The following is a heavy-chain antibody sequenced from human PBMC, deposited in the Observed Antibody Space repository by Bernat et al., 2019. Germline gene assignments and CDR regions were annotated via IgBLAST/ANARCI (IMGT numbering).Heavy chain of an antibody. V-gene: IGHV3-53*01. CDR1: GFTVSSNY. CDR3: ARDRAILEGKDIYWYFDL. J-gene: IGHJ2*01. CDR2: IYSGGST. Sequence: EVQLVESGGGLIQPGGSLRLSCAASGFTVSSNYMSWVRQAPGEGLEWVSVIYSGGSTYYADSVKGRFTISRDNSKNTLYLQMNSLRAEDTAVYYCARDRAILEGKDIYWYFDLWGRGTLVTVSS. D-gene: IGHD3-3*01.